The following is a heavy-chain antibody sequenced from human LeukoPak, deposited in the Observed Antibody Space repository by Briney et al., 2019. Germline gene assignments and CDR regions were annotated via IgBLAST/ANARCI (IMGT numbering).Heavy chain of an antibody. CDR3: AKCFSSEDYGDYPNWFDP. CDR1: GFTFSNYR. D-gene: IGHD4-17*01. J-gene: IGHJ5*02. Sequence: GGSLRLSCAASGFTFSNYRMSWVRQAPGKGLEWVSNIKHDGSEKYYVDSVKGRFTISRDNAKNSLYLQMNSLRAEDTAVYYCAKCFSSEDYGDYPNWFDPWGQGTLITVSS. CDR2: IKHDGSEK. V-gene: IGHV3-7*01.